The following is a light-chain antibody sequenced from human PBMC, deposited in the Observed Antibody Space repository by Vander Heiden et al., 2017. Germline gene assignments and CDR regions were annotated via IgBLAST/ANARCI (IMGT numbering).Light chain of an antibody. V-gene: IGKV3-20*01. CDR2: GAS. Sequence: EIVLTQSPGTLSLSPGERATLSCRASQSVSSSYLAWYQQKPGQAPRLLIYGASSSATGIPDRFSGSGSGTDFTLTISRLEPEDFAVYYCQQECSSPHTFGQGTKLEIK. CDR1: QSVSSSY. CDR3: QQECSSPHT. J-gene: IGKJ2*01.